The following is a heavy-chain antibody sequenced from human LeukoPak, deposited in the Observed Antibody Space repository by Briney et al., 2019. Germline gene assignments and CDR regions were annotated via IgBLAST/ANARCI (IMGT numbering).Heavy chain of an antibody. Sequence: GGSLRLSCAASGFTFSFYSMNWVCQAPGKGLEWVSSINNSSAYIYYADSVKGRFTISRDNAKNSLYLQMHSLRAEDTAVYYCARDNELHLQRRGYFDYWGQGTLVTVSS. CDR1: GFTFSFYS. CDR2: INNSSAYI. D-gene: IGHD1-1*01. CDR3: ARDNELHLQRRGYFDY. V-gene: IGHV3-21*01. J-gene: IGHJ4*02.